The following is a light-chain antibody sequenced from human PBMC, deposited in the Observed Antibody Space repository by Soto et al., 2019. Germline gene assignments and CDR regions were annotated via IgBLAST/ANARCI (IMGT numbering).Light chain of an antibody. Sequence: SYELTQPRSVSVAPGKTARITCGGNNIGSKSVHWYQQKPGQAPVLVIYYDSDRPSGIPERFSGYNSGNTATLTISRVEAGDEADYYCQAWDSSSDHPVFGAGTKLTVL. CDR3: QAWDSSSDHPV. CDR2: YDS. J-gene: IGLJ3*02. CDR1: NIGSKS. V-gene: IGLV3-21*04.